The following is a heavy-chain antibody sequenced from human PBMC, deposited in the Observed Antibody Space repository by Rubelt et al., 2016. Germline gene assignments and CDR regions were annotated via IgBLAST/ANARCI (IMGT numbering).Heavy chain of an antibody. J-gene: IGHJ5*02. CDR1: GGSISSGGYY. Sequence: QVQLQESGPGLVKPPQTLSLTCTVSGGSISSGGYYWSWIRQHPGKGLEWIGYIYYSGSTYYNPSLKSRVTISVATSKNQFSLKLSSVTAADTAVYYCARADYYDSSGYHNWFDPWGQGTLVTVSS. CDR2: IYYSGST. V-gene: IGHV4-31*03. D-gene: IGHD3-22*01. CDR3: ARADYYDSSGYHNWFDP.